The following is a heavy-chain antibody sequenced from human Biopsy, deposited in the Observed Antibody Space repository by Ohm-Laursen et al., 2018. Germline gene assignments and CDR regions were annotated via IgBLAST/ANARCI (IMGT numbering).Heavy chain of an antibody. Sequence: SVKVSCKAFGCTFTGYHVHWVRQAPGQGLEWMGWINAKTGDTNYAQKFQGRVTMTRDTSISTAYVDLSSLRSDDTAVYYCTRGGYYYDSLAYYYWFDPWGQGTLVTVSS. CDR2: INAKTGDT. V-gene: IGHV1-2*02. J-gene: IGHJ5*02. CDR3: TRGGYYYDSLAYYYWFDP. D-gene: IGHD3-22*01. CDR1: GCTFTGYH.